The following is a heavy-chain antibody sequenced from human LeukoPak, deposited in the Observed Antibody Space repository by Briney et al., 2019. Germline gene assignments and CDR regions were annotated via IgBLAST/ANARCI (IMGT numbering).Heavy chain of an antibody. Sequence: PSETLSLTCTVSGVSISTSSYYWGWIRQPPGKGLEWIGSIFYSGGTYFHPSLKSRVTISVDASKNQFSLRLSSVTAADTAAYYCAADRDVYDIWGQGTMVTVSS. CDR3: AADRDVYDI. CDR1: GVSISTSSYY. J-gene: IGHJ3*02. V-gene: IGHV4-39*01. CDR2: IFYSGGT.